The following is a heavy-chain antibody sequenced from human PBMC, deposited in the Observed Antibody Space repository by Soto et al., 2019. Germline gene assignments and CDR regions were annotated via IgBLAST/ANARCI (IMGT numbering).Heavy chain of an antibody. J-gene: IGHJ4*02. D-gene: IGHD3-22*01. CDR3: ALRSMAVVPEY. CDR2: LYYGRSA. Sequence: QVQLQESGPGLVKPSETLSLTCAVSGDSISSYYCMWIRQPPGKGLESIGYLYYGRSANYNPSLKXRXTXSXNTSTNQCSLTLSSMTAADTAVYYCALRSMAVVPEYWGQGTLVTVSS. V-gene: IGHV4-59*01. CDR1: GDSISSYY.